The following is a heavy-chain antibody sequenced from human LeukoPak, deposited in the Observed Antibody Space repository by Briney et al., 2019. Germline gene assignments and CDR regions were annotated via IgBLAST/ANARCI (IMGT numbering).Heavy chain of an antibody. CDR3: ARDHSYYGSGSSPRFDP. Sequence: EASVKVSCKASGGTFSSYAISWVRQAPGQGLQLMRGIIPIFGTANYAQKFQGRVTITADKSTSTAYMELSSLRSEDTAVYYRARDHSYYGSGSSPRFDPWGQGTLVTVSS. J-gene: IGHJ5*02. V-gene: IGHV1-69*06. CDR1: GGTFSSYA. D-gene: IGHD3-10*01. CDR2: IIPIFGTA.